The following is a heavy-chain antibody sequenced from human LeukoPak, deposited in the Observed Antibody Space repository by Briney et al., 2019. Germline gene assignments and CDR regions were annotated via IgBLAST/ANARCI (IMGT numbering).Heavy chain of an antibody. J-gene: IGHJ6*02. V-gene: IGHV4-30-2*01. Sequence: PSETLSLTCAVSGGSISSGGYSWSWIRQPPGKGLEWIGYIYHSGSTNYNPSLKSRVTISVDTSKNQFSLKLSSVAAADTAVYYCARGGYSYGSWYYYYGMDVWGQGTTVTVSS. CDR1: GGSISSGGYS. D-gene: IGHD5-18*01. CDR2: IYHSGST. CDR3: ARGGYSYGSWYYYYGMDV.